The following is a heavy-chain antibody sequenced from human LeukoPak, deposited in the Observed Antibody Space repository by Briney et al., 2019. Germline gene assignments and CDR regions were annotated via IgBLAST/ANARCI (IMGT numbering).Heavy chain of an antibody. Sequence: SETLSLTCTVSGYSISSGYYWGWIRQPPGKGLEWIGSIYHSGSTYYNPSLKSRVTISVDASKNQFSLKLSSVTAADTAVYYCARAYCSGGSCYSSRGMFDPWGQGTLVTVSS. J-gene: IGHJ5*02. CDR2: IYHSGST. D-gene: IGHD2-15*01. CDR1: GYSISSGYY. CDR3: ARAYCSGGSCYSSRGMFDP. V-gene: IGHV4-38-2*02.